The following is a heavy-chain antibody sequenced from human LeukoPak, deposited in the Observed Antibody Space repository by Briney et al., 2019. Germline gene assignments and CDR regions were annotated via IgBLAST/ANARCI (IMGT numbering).Heavy chain of an antibody. Sequence: SQTLSLTCTVSGGSISSGGYYWRWIGQHPGRGVEWIAYIYYSGSTYYNPSLKSLVTISVDTSKNQFSLKLSSVTAADTAVYYCARAPRIVVVPAAIGGWFDHWGQGTLVTVSS. CDR1: GGSISSGGYY. J-gene: IGHJ5*02. CDR3: ARAPRIVVVPAAIGGWFDH. D-gene: IGHD2-2*01. CDR2: IYYSGST. V-gene: IGHV4-31*01.